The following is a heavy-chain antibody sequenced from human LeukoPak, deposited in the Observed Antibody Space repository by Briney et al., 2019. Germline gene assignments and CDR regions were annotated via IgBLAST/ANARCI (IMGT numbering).Heavy chain of an antibody. CDR1: GGSFSSSSFY. D-gene: IGHD6-13*01. J-gene: IGHJ4*02. Sequence: SQTLSLTCTVSGGSFSSSSFYWSWIWQPAGKGLEWIGRIYTSGSSNYNPSLKSRLTMSVDTSKNQFSLKMSSVTAADTAVYYCARGNSSSWPLDYWGQGTLVTVSS. CDR3: ARGNSSSWPLDY. V-gene: IGHV4-61*02. CDR2: IYTSGSS.